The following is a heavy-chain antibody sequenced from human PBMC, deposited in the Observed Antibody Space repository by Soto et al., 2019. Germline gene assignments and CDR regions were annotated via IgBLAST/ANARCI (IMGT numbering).Heavy chain of an antibody. CDR3: ARDFVLVPATVYWFDP. D-gene: IGHD2-2*01. CDR2: INPGGGST. CDR1: GYTFTSYY. V-gene: IGHV1-46*03. J-gene: IGHJ5*02. Sequence: ASVKVSFKASGYTFTSYYMHWVRQAPGQGLEWMGIINPGGGSTNYAQTFQGRVTMTRDTSTSTVYMELSSLRSEDTAVYYCARDFVLVPATVYWFDPWGQGTLVTVSS.